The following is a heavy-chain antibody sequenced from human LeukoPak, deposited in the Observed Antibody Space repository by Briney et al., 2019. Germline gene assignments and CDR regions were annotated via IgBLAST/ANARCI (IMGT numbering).Heavy chain of an antibody. Sequence: ASVKVSCKASGYTFTSYDINWVRQAPGQGLEWMGIINPSGGSTSYAQKFQGRVTMTRDTSTSTVYMELSSLRSEDTAVYYCARAALRPGYYYMDVWGKGTTVTVSS. CDR1: GYTFTSYD. J-gene: IGHJ6*03. V-gene: IGHV1-46*01. CDR3: ARAALRPGYYYMDV. CDR2: INPSGGST. D-gene: IGHD3-10*02.